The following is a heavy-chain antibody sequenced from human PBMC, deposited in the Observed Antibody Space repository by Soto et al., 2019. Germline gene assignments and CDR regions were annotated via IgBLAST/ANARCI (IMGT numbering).Heavy chain of an antibody. CDR1: GFSLTSNDVG. Sequence: SGPRLVNPRQTLTLTCTFSGFSLTSNDVGVGWIRQPPGKALEWLALIYWDDDKRYSPSLKSRLTITKDTSKNQVVLRMTNMDPVDTATYYCAHSRYSRSSFDYWGQGTLVTVSS. J-gene: IGHJ4*02. V-gene: IGHV2-5*02. CDR3: AHSRYSRSSFDY. CDR2: IYWDDDK. D-gene: IGHD6-6*01.